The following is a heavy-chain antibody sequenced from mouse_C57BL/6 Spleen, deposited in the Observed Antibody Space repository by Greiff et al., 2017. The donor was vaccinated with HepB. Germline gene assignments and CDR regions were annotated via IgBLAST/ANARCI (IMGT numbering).Heavy chain of an antibody. CDR1: GYTFTSYG. V-gene: IGHV1-81*01. Sequence: VQGVESGAELARPGASVKLSCKASGYTFTSYGISWVKQRTGQGLEWIGEIYPRSGNTYYNEKFKGKATLTADKSSSTAYMELRSLTSEDSAVYFCARRGFYYGSSSLYYFDYWGQGTTLTVSS. CDR3: ARRGFYYGSSSLYYFDY. CDR2: IYPRSGNT. J-gene: IGHJ2*01. D-gene: IGHD1-1*01.